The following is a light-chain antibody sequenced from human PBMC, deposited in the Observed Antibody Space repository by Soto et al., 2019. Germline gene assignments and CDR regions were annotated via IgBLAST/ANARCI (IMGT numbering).Light chain of an antibody. CDR2: GAS. J-gene: IGKJ1*01. CDR1: QNIRSR. CDR3: QQYHSYRT. Sequence: DFQMTQSPSTLSASVGDRVTITCRASQNIRSRLAWFQQKPGKAPKLLIYGASSLESGVPQRFSGSGSGTEFTLTISSLQTDDFSTYYCQQYHSYRTFGQGTKVDIK. V-gene: IGKV1-5*01.